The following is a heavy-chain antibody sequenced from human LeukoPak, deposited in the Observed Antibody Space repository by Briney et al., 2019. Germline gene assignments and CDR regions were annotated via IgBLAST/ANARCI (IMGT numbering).Heavy chain of an antibody. J-gene: IGHJ6*03. CDR2: VYHSGST. Sequence: PSGTLSLTCAVSGGSISSSNWWNWVRQPPGKGLEWIGEVYHSGSTNYNPSLKSRVTISVDTSKNQFSLKLSSVTAADTAVYYCARGLRIQSRNYQYYYYMDVWGKGTTVTVSS. CDR1: GGSISSSNW. V-gene: IGHV4-4*02. D-gene: IGHD4-11*01. CDR3: ARGLRIQSRNYQYYYYMDV.